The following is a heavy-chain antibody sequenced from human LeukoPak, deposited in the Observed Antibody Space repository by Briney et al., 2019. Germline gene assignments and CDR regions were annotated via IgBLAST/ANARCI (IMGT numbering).Heavy chain of an antibody. CDR2: ISSSSSYI. Sequence: GGSLRLSCAASGFTFSSYSMNWVRQAPGKGLEWVSSISSSSSYIYYADSVKGRFTISRDNAKNSLYLQMNSLRAEDTAVYYCAREDRYYDFSKTWFDPWGQGTLVTVSS. D-gene: IGHD3-3*01. J-gene: IGHJ5*02. V-gene: IGHV3-21*01. CDR3: AREDRYYDFSKTWFDP. CDR1: GFTFSSYS.